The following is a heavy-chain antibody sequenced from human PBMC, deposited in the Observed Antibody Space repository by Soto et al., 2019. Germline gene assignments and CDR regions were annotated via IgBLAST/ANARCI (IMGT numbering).Heavy chain of an antibody. Sequence: QVQLQGSGPGLVKPSETLSLTCSVSGGSISSYYWTWIRQPPGKGLEWISYTHNSGSTNYNPSLKSRVTISVDTSKNQFSLKLSSVTAADTAVYYCARVVYGGNSLGVFDICGQGTLVTVSS. CDR3: ARVVYGGNSLGVFDI. CDR1: GGSISSYY. D-gene: IGHD4-17*01. J-gene: IGHJ3*02. CDR2: THNSGST. V-gene: IGHV4-59*01.